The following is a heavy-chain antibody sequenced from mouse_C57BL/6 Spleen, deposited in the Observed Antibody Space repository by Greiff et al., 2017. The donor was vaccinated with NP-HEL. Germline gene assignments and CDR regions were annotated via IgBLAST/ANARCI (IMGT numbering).Heavy chain of an antibody. CDR1: GYTFTDYN. J-gene: IGHJ4*01. D-gene: IGHD1-1*01. CDR2: INPNNGGT. CDR3: ARDDGTTVDAMDY. Sequence: VQLQQSGPELVKPGASVKIPCKASGYTFTDYNMDWVKQSHGKSLEWIGDINPNNGGTIYNQKFKGKATLTVDKSYSTAYMELRSLTSGDTAVYYCARDDGTTVDAMDYWGQGTSVTVSS. V-gene: IGHV1-18*01.